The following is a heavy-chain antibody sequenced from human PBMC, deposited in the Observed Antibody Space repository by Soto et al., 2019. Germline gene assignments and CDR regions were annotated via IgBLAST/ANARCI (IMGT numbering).Heavy chain of an antibody. J-gene: IGHJ4*02. CDR3: ARDPNYGSGSYYNA. V-gene: IGHV3-20*03. D-gene: IGHD3-10*01. CDR1: GFIFADYG. Sequence: GGPLRLSFTASGFIFADYGTTWVRQVPGKGLEWVSGINRNGGRTGYADSVKGRFTISRDNAKNSLYLQMNSLRAEDTGLYYCARDPNYGSGSYYNAWGQGSLVTVSS. CDR2: INRNGGRT.